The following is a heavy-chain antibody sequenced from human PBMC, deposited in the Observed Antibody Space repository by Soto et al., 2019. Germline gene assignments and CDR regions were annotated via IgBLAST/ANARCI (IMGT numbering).Heavy chain of an antibody. V-gene: IGHV4-59*01. Sequence: QVQLQESGPGLVKPSETLSLTCAVSGDSISSYYRMWIWQPPGEGLESIGYLYYGRSANYNPSLKSRVTLSVDTSTNQCSLTLSSMTAADTAVYYCARRSMAVVPEYWGQGTLVTVSS. D-gene: IGHD3-22*01. CDR2: LYYGRSA. J-gene: IGHJ4*02. CDR1: GDSISSYY. CDR3: ARRSMAVVPEY.